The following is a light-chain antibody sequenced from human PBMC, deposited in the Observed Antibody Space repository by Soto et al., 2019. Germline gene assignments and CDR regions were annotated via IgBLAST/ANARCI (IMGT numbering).Light chain of an antibody. CDR1: QAISNY. J-gene: IGKJ4*01. CDR2: DAS. CDR3: QQYDNLART. V-gene: IGKV1-33*01. Sequence: DIQMTQSPSSLSASVGDRVTITCQASQAISNYLNWYQQKPGKAPKLLIYDASNLETGVPSRFSGSGSGTDFTFTISSLQTEDIETDYCQQYDNLARTFGVGTKVEIK.